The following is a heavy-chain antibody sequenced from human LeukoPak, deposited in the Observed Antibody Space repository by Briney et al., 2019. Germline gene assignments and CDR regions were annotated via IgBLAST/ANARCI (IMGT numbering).Heavy chain of an antibody. J-gene: IGHJ4*02. V-gene: IGHV3-74*01. Sequence: GGSLRLSCAASGFTFSSYWMHWVRQAPGKGLVWVSRINSDGGSTTYADSVKGRFTISRDNYKNTVYLQMKSLRPEDTAMYYCAKESLLLWESCFDYWGQGTLVTASS. CDR2: INSDGGST. D-gene: IGHD3-10*01. CDR3: AKESLLLWESCFDY. CDR1: GFTFSSYW.